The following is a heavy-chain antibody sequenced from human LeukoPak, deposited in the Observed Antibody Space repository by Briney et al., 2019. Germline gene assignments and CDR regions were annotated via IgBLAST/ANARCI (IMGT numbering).Heavy chain of an antibody. CDR1: GYSISSGYY. CDR3: ARQGGWFRGRSNWFDP. D-gene: IGHD3-10*01. CDR2: IYTSGTT. V-gene: IGHV4-38-2*02. J-gene: IGHJ5*02. Sequence: PSETLSLTCTVSGYSISSGYYWGWIRQPPGKGLEGIGSIYTSGTTNYNPSFKSRFTISVDTSKNQFSLKRSSVTAAATAVYSCARQGGWFRGRSNWFDPWGQGTLVTVSS.